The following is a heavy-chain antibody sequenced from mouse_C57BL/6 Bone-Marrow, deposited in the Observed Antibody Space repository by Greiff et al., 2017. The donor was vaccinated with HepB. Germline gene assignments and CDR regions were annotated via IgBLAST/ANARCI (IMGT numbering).Heavy chain of an antibody. V-gene: IGHV1-18*01. CDR2: INPNNGGT. J-gene: IGHJ1*03. Sequence: VQLQQSGPELVKPGASVKIPCKASGYTFTDYNMDWVKQSHGKSLEWIGDINPNNGGTIYNQKFKGKATLTVDKSSSTAYMELRSLTSEDTAVYYCARNPKPLYWYFDVWGTGTTVTVSS. CDR1: GYTFTDYN. CDR3: ARNPKPLYWYFDV.